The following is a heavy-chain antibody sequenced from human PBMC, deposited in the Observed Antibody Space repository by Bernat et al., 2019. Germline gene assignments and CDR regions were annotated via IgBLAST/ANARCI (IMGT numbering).Heavy chain of an antibody. CDR1: GFAFSSYA. Sequence: EVQLVESGGGLVQPGGSLRLSCAASGFAFSSYAMNWVRQAPGKGLEWVSAISGSGGTTYYADSVRGRFTISRDNSKNTHHLQMNSLRAEDTAVYYCAASPYSNYYYHYYMDVWGKGTTVTVSS. CDR3: AASPYSNYYYHYYMDV. D-gene: IGHD2-15*01. V-gene: IGHV3-23*04. J-gene: IGHJ6*03. CDR2: ISGSGGTT.